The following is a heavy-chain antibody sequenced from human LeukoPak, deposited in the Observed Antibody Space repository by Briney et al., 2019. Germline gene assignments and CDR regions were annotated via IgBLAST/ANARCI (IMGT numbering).Heavy chain of an antibody. CDR2: ISAYNGNT. D-gene: IGHD2-8*01. J-gene: IGHJ4*02. CDR1: GYTFTNYG. Sequence: ASVKVSCKASGYTFTNYGISWVRQAPGQGLEWMGWISAYNGNTNYAQKFQGRVTMATDKSTSTVYMELRSLRSDDTAVYYCATVGKYENWGQGTPFTVSS. V-gene: IGHV1-18*01. CDR3: ATVGKYEN.